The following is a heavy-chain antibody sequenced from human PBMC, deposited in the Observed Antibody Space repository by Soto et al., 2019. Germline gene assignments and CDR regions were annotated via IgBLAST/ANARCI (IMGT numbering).Heavy chain of an antibody. V-gene: IGHV4-4*02. D-gene: IGHD7-27*01. CDR3: ATCQLGEYYYAMDI. CDR1: GYSITTYKW. CDR2: IYDSGNT. Sequence: XETLSLTCGVSGYSITTYKWWTWVRQTPVKGLEWIGEIYDSGNTRYNPSLKSRVTISKDTSKNELSLKLNSVTVADTAVYYCATCQLGEYYYAMDIWGQGTTVTVSS. J-gene: IGHJ6*02.